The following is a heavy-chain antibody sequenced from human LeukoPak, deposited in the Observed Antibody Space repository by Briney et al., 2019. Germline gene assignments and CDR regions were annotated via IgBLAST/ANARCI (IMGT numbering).Heavy chain of an antibody. J-gene: IGHJ6*02. CDR2: IYYSRST. CDR3: ARGRQQLVRTQYYYYGMDV. D-gene: IGHD6-13*01. V-gene: IGHV4-39*01. Sequence: SETLSLTCTVSGGSISSSSYYWGWIRQPPGKGMEWIGSIYYSRSTYYNPSLKSRVTISVDTSKNQFSLKLSSVTAADTAVYYCARGRQQLVRTQYYYYGMDVWGQGTTVTVSS. CDR1: GGSISSSSYY.